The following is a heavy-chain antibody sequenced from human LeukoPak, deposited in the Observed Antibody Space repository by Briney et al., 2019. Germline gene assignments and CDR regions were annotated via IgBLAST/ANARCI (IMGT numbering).Heavy chain of an antibody. CDR3: ARRSEFGVLYYMDV. D-gene: IGHD3-16*01. J-gene: IGHJ6*03. CDR2: ISGSSGTI. Sequence: GGSLRLSCTASGFTFSTYSMNWVRQAPGKGLEWVSYISGSSGTIYYADSVQGRFTISRDNAKSSLYLQMKSLRAEDTAVYYCARRSEFGVLYYMDVWGKGTTVTVSS. CDR1: GFTFSTYS. V-gene: IGHV3-48*01.